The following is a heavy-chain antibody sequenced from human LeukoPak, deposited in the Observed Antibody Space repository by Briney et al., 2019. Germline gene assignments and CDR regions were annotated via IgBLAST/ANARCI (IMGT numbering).Heavy chain of an antibody. CDR1: GGSISSGDYY. D-gene: IGHD3-10*01. J-gene: IGHJ3*02. V-gene: IGHV4-30-4*08. CDR3: ARADSFTMGAFDI. Sequence: PSQTLSLTCTVSGGSISSGDYYWSWIRQPPGKGLEWIGYIYYSGSTYYNPSLKSRVTISVDTSKNQFPLKLSSVTAADTAVYYCARADSFTMGAFDIWGQGTMVTVSS. CDR2: IYYSGST.